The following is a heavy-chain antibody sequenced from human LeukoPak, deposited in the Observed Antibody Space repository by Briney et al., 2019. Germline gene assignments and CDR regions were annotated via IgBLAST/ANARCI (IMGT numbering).Heavy chain of an antibody. D-gene: IGHD5-18*01. CDR3: ARHPERGYGYTGY. CDR2: IYSGGST. CDR1: GFTFSSYG. Sequence: GGSLRLSCAASGFTFSSYGMHWVRQAPGKGLEWVSVIYSGGSTYYADSVRGRFTVSRDNSKNTLYLQMNSLRAEETAVYYCARHPERGYGYTGYWGQGTLVTVSS. J-gene: IGHJ4*02. V-gene: IGHV3-66*04.